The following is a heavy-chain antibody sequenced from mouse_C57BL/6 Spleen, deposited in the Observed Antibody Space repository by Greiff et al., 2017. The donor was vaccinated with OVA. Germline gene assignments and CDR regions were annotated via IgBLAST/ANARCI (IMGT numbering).Heavy chain of an antibody. CDR2: INPNNGGT. CDR3: ARTHGEGAWFAY. CDR1: GYTFTDYN. J-gene: IGHJ3*01. D-gene: IGHD1-2*01. Sequence: VQLQESGPELVKPGASVKMSCKASGYTFTDYNMHWVKQSHGKGLEWIGYINPNNGGTSYNPKFKGKATLTVNKSSSTAYVELRGLTSEESAVYYCARTHGEGAWFAYWGQGTLVTVSA. V-gene: IGHV1-22*01.